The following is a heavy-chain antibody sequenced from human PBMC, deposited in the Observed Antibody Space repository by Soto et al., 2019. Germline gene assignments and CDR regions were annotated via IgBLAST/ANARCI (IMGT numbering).Heavy chain of an antibody. J-gene: IGHJ4*01. Sequence: SETLSLTCSVSGGSISSESFYWSWVRQHPGKGLEWIGEISHGGNTNYNPSPKSRATISLDKSNNQFSLSLSFVTAADTALYYCATKTVAVAGLDWGHGTPVTVS. CDR2: ISHGGNT. CDR3: ATKTVAVAGLD. CDR1: GGSISSESFY. V-gene: IGHV4-39*07. D-gene: IGHD6-13*01.